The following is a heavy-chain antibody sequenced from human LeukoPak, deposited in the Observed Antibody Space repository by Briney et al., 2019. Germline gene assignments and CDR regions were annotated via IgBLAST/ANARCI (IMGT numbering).Heavy chain of an antibody. CDR3: AREIPDYYGSGSYYIYYGMDV. CDR1: GGSISSYY. V-gene: IGHV4-4*07. CDR2: IYTSGST. J-gene: IGHJ6*02. Sequence: SETLSLTCTVSGGSISSYYWSWIRQPAGKGLEWIGRIYTSGSTNYNPSLKSRVTMSVDTSKNQFSLKLSSVTAADTAVYYCAREIPDYYGSGSYYIYYGMDVWGQGTTVTVSS. D-gene: IGHD3-10*01.